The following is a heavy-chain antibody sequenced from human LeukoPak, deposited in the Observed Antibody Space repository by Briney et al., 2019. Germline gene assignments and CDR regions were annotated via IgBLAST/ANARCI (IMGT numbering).Heavy chain of an antibody. CDR2: IYHSGST. CDR1: GGSISSGGYY. J-gene: IGHJ4*02. D-gene: IGHD3-22*01. Sequence: SETLSLTCTVSGGSISSGGYYWSWIRQPPGKGLEWIGYIYHSGSTYYNPSLKSRVTISVDRSKNQFSLKLSSVTAADTAVYYCARGGVDSSDHWGQGTLVTVSS. V-gene: IGHV4-30-2*01. CDR3: ARGGVDSSDH.